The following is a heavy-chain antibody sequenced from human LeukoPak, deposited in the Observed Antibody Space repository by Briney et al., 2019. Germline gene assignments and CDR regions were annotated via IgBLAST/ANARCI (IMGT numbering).Heavy chain of an antibody. CDR3: AKAGRGGAITLVRGVKGDYYYMDV. CDR2: ISGSGGST. D-gene: IGHD3-10*01. CDR1: GFTVSSNY. V-gene: IGHV3-23*01. J-gene: IGHJ6*03. Sequence: PGGSLRLSCAASGFTVSSNYMSWVRQAPVKGLEWVSIISGSGGSTYYADSVKGRFTISRDNSKNTLYLQMNSLRAEDTAVYYCAKAGRGGAITLVRGVKGDYYYMDVWGKGTTVTISS.